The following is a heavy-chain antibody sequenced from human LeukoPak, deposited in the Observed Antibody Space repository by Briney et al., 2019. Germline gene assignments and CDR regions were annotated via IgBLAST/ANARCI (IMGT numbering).Heavy chain of an antibody. CDR3: AKDTNLEDDFWSDYPDH. CDR1: GFTFDDYA. J-gene: IGHJ5*02. V-gene: IGHV3-43*02. Sequence: PGGSLRLSCAASGFTFDDYAMHWVRQAPGKGLEWVSLISGDGGSTYYADSVKGRFTISRDNSKNSLYLQMNSLRTEDTALYYCAKDTNLEDDFWSDYPDHWGQGTLVTVSS. D-gene: IGHD3-3*01. CDR2: ISGDGGST.